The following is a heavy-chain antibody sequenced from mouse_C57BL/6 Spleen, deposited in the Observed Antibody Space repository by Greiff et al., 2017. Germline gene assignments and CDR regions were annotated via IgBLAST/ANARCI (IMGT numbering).Heavy chain of an antibody. V-gene: IGHV2-2*01. CDR3: ARERVSTMVTTGYFDY. Sequence: QVQLKESGPGLVQPSQSLSITCTVSGFSLTSSGVHWVRQSPGKGLEWLGVIWSGGSTDYNAAFISRLSISKDNSKSQVFFKMNSLQADDTAIYYCARERVSTMVTTGYFDYWGQGTTLTVSS. CDR1: GFSLTSSG. CDR2: IWSGGST. D-gene: IGHD2-2*01. J-gene: IGHJ2*01.